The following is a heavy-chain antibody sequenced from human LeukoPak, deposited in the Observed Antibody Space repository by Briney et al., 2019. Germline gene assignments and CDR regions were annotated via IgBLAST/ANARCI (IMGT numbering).Heavy chain of an antibody. J-gene: IGHJ4*02. CDR1: GFTFSSYS. CDR2: ISSSSSYI. CDR3: AKSLTYYDFWSGYPFDY. V-gene: IGHV3-21*04. Sequence: GGSLRLSCAASGFTFSSYSMNWVRQAPGKGLEWVSSISSSSSYIYYADSVKGRFTISRDNAKNSLYLQMNSLRAEDTAVYYCAKSLTYYDFWSGYPFDYWGQGTLVTVSS. D-gene: IGHD3-3*01.